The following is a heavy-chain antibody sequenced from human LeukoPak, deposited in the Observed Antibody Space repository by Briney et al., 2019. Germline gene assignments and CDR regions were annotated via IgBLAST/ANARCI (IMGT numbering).Heavy chain of an antibody. D-gene: IGHD6-19*01. CDR3: ARKVPGYSSGWYLNWFDP. CDR1: GGSISSSSYY. Sequence: SETLSLTCSVSGGSISSSSYYWGWIRQPSGKGLEWIGSIYYSGNTYYNPSLKSRVTISVDTSKNHFSLKLSSVTAADTAVYYCARKVPGYSSGWYLNWFDPWGQGTLITVSS. V-gene: IGHV4-39*02. CDR2: IYYSGNT. J-gene: IGHJ5*02.